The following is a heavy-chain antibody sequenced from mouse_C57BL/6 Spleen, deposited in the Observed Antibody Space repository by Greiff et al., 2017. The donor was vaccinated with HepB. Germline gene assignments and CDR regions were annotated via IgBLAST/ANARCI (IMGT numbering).Heavy chain of an antibody. Sequence: EVQLQQSGPELVKPGASVKMSCKASGYTFTDYNMHWVKQSHGKSLEWIGYINPNNGGTSYNQKFKGKATLTVNKSSSTAYMELRSLTSEDSAVYYCASGTMDPFDYWGQGTTLTVSS. V-gene: IGHV1-22*01. J-gene: IGHJ2*01. CDR2: INPNNGGT. CDR1: GYTFTDYN. CDR3: ASGTMDPFDY. D-gene: IGHD1-1*02.